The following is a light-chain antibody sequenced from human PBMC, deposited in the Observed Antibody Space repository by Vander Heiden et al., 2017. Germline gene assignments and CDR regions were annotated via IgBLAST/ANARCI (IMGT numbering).Light chain of an antibody. CDR2: EDN. V-gene: IGLV3-10*01. Sequence: SYELTQTPSVSVSPGQTARITCSGDALPKKYAFCYQQKSGQAPVLVIDEDNKRPSGTPERFSGSSSGTMATLTISGAQAEDEADYYCYSTDSGGYQRVFGGGTKLTVL. J-gene: IGLJ3*02. CDR3: YSTDSGGYQRV. CDR1: ALPKKY.